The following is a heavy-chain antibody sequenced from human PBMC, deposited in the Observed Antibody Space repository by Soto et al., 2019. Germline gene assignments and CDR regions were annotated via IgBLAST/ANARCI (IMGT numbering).Heavy chain of an antibody. CDR3: ARRVVVAATHDY. Sequence: SETLSLTCAVYGGSFSGYYWSWIRQPPGKGLEWIGEINHSGSTNYNPSLKSRVTISVDTSKNQFSLKLSSVTAADTAVYYCARRVVVAATHDYWGQGTLVTVSS. V-gene: IGHV4-34*01. J-gene: IGHJ4*02. CDR1: GGSFSGYY. CDR2: INHSGST. D-gene: IGHD2-15*01.